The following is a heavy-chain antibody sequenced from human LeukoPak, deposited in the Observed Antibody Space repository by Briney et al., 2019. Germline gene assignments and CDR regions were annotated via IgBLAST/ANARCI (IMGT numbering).Heavy chain of an antibody. J-gene: IGHJ4*02. D-gene: IGHD6-13*01. CDR1: GGSISSSRYY. CDR3: ASPSSSWSYYFDR. Sequence: SEALSLTCTVSGGSISSSRYYWGWIRQPPGKGLEWIGSIHYGGSTYYNPSLKSRVTISVATSKNQFSLKLSSVTAAYTALYYCASPSSSWSYYFDRWGQGTLVTVSS. CDR2: IHYGGST. V-gene: IGHV4-39*01.